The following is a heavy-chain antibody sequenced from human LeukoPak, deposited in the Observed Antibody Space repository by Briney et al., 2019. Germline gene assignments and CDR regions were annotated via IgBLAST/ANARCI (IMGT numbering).Heavy chain of an antibody. V-gene: IGHV3-48*03. Sequence: QAGGSLRLSCAASGFTFSSYEMNWVRQAPGKGLEWVSHISSSGSTIYCADSVKGRFTISRDNAKNSLSLQMTGLRAEDTAVYYCAGGYDSSAYYYSLNYWGQGTLVTVSS. CDR3: AGGYDSSAYYYSLNY. D-gene: IGHD3-22*01. J-gene: IGHJ4*02. CDR2: ISSSGSTI. CDR1: GFTFSSYE.